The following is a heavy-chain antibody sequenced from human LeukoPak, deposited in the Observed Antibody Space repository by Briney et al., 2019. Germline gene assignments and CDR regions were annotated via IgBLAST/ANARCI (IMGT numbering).Heavy chain of an antibody. CDR1: GFTFSSYA. D-gene: IGHD3-22*01. CDR3: ARGPIITPIPGYFDY. V-gene: IGHV3-30*04. CDR2: ISYDGSNK. J-gene: IGHJ4*02. Sequence: GGSLRLSCAASGFTFSSYAMRWVRQAPGKGLEWVAVISYDGSNKYYADSVKGRFTISRDNSKNTLYLQMNSLRAEDTAVYNCARGPIITPIPGYFDYWGQGTLVTVSS.